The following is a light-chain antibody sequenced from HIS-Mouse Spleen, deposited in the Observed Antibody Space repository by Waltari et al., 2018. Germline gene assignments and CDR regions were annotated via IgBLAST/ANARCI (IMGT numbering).Light chain of an antibody. V-gene: IGKV1-5*03. J-gene: IGKJ4*01. Sequence: DIQMTQSPSTLSASVGDRVTITCRASQSISSWLAWYQQKPGKAPKLLIYKASSLESGVPSRFSGSGSGTEFTLTISSLQPDDFATYYCQQYNSAPPRLTFGGGTKVEIK. CDR2: KAS. CDR1: QSISSW. CDR3: QQYNSAPPRLT.